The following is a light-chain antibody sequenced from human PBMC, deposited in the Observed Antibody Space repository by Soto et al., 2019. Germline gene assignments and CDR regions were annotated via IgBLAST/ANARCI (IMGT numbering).Light chain of an antibody. CDR3: QVWDSSSDHRYV. J-gene: IGLJ1*01. Sequence: SYELTQPPSVSVAPGQTARITCGGNNIGSKSVHWYQQKPGQAPVLVVYDDSDRPSGNPERFSGSNSGNTATLTISRVEAGDEADYYCQVWDSSSDHRYVFGTGTKLTVL. CDR1: NIGSKS. CDR2: DDS. V-gene: IGLV3-21*02.